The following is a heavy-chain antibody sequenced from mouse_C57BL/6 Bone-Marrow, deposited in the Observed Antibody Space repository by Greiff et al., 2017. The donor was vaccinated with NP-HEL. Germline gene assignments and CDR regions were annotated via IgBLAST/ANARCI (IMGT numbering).Heavy chain of an antibody. CDR3: APFYWYFDV. J-gene: IGHJ1*03. Sequence: VQLQQSGAELVKPGASVKLSCTASGFNIKDYYMHWVKQRTEQGLEWIGRIDPEDGETKYAQKFQGKATITADTSSNTAYLQLSSLTSEDTAVYYCAPFYWYFDVWGTGTTITVSS. V-gene: IGHV14-2*01. CDR2: IDPEDGET. CDR1: GFNIKDYY.